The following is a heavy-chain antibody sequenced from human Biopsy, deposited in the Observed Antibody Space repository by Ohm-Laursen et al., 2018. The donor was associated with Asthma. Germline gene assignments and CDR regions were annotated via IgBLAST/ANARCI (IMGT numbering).Heavy chain of an antibody. J-gene: IGHJ3*02. CDR2: INAGNGNT. D-gene: IGHD6-19*01. V-gene: IGHV1-18*04. CDR1: GYTFTSYG. CDR3: ASSIAVADSDAFDI. Sequence: SVKVSCKASGYTFTSYGISWVRQAPGQGLEWMGWINAGNGNTKYSQKFQGRVTITRDTSASTAYMELSSLRSEDTAVYYCASSIAVADSDAFDIWGQGTMVTVSS.